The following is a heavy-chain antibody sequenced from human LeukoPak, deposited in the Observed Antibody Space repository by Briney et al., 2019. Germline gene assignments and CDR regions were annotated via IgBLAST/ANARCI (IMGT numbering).Heavy chain of an antibody. V-gene: IGHV3-23*01. Sequence: PGGSLRLSCAASGFTFSGYAMSWVRLAPGKGLEWGSAITAGGDGTYYADSVKGRFTISRDNLKNMVFLQMNSLRAEDTAIYYCAKSHASIWNVYDYWGQGTLVTVSS. CDR3: AKSHASIWNVYDY. CDR1: GFTFSGYA. CDR2: ITAGGDGT. J-gene: IGHJ4*02. D-gene: IGHD1-1*01.